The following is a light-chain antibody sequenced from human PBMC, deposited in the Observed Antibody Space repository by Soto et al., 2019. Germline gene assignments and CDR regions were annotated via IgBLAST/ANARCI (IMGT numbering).Light chain of an antibody. CDR2: LEGSGSY. CDR3: ETWDSNTRV. V-gene: IGLV4-60*03. CDR1: SGHSSYI. Sequence: QSVLTQSSSASASLGSSVKLTCTLSSGHSSYIIAWHQQQPGKAPRYLMKLEGSGSYNKGSGVPDRFSCSSCRADRYLTISNLQSEDEADYYCETWDSNTRVFGGGTKLTFL. J-gene: IGLJ2*01.